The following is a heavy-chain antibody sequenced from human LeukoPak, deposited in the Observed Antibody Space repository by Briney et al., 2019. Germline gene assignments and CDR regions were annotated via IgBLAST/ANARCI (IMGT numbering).Heavy chain of an antibody. CDR2: ISSSSSYI. V-gene: IGHV3-21*01. D-gene: IGHD4-17*01. CDR1: GFTFSSYS. Sequence: GGSLRLSCAASGFTFSSYSMTWVRQAPGKGLEWVSSISSSSSYIYYADSVKGRFTISRDNAKNSLYLQMNSLRAEDTAVYYCARDRDSWDYGDFYDNWGQGTLVTVSS. CDR3: ARDRDSWDYGDFYDN. J-gene: IGHJ4*02.